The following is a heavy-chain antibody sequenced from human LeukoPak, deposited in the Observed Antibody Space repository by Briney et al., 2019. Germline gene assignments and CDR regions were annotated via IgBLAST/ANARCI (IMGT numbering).Heavy chain of an antibody. J-gene: IGHJ4*02. D-gene: IGHD3-9*01. V-gene: IGHV3-23*01. CDR3: ARSEKIRYFYWLLGGEDFDY. CDR1: GFTFSSYV. CDR2: ISGGGGST. Sequence: PGGSLRLSCAASGFTFSSYVMSWVRQAPGKGLEWVSAISGGGGSTYYADSVKGRFTISRDNSKNTLYLQMNSLRAEDTAVYYCARSEKIRYFYWLLGGEDFDYWCQGNRVTVSS.